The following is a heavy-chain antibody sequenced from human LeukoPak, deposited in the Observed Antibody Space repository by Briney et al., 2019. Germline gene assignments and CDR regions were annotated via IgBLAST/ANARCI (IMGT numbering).Heavy chain of an antibody. J-gene: IGHJ4*02. CDR1: GGTFSSYA. D-gene: IGHD4-11*01. CDR3: ARDQDYSNYLDY. Sequence: SVKVSCKASGGTFSSYAISWVRQAPGQGLEWMGRIIPIFGTANYAQKFQGRVTITTDESTSTAYMELSSLGSEDTAVYYCARDQDYSNYLDYWGQGTLVTVSS. CDR2: IIPIFGTA. V-gene: IGHV1-69*05.